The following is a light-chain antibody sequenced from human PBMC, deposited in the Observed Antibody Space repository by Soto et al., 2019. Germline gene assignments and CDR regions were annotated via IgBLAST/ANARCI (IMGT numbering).Light chain of an antibody. Sequence: EIVLTQSPGTLSLSPGEIATLSCRASQSVSSSDLAWHQQKPGQAPRLLIYATSRRATGVPDRFSGSGSGTDFSLTISWLEPEDFAVYYCRHYGSSPPLYTFGQGTKLEIK. CDR3: RHYGSSPPLYT. J-gene: IGKJ2*01. CDR2: ATS. CDR1: QSVSSSD. V-gene: IGKV3-20*01.